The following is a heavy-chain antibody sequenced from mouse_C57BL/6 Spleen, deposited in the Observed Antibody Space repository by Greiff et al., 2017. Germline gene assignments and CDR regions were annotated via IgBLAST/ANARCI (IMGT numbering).Heavy chain of an antibody. CDR1: GYAFSSSW. CDR3: ASNWDGDY. V-gene: IGHV1-82*01. Sequence: QVQLQQSGPELVKPGASVKISCKASGYAFSSSWMNWVKQRPGKGLEWIGRIYPGDGDTNYNGKFKGKAKLTADKSSSTAYMQLSSLTSEDSAVYFCASNWDGDYWGKGTTLTVSS. J-gene: IGHJ2*01. CDR2: IYPGDGDT. D-gene: IGHD4-1*01.